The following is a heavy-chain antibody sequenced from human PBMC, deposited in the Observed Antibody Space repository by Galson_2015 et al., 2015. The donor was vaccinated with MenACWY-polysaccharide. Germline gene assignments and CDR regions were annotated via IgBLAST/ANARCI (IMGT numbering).Heavy chain of an antibody. CDR1: GNSVSTSYF. J-gene: IGHJ4*02. D-gene: IGHD3-3*01. CDR3: ARAKPRWSGNMDYFDS. Sequence: TLSLTCSVSGNSVSTSYFWGWLRQPPGKGLEWIGSVYYVGPTYYNPSLKSRVTISVDASKNHSSLKLNSVTAADTAVYYCARAKPRWSGNMDYFDSWGQGSLVTVSS. V-gene: IGHV4-38-2*02. CDR2: VYYVGPT.